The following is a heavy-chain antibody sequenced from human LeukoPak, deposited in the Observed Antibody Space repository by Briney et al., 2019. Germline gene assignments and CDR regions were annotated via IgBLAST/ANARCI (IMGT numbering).Heavy chain of an antibody. CDR3: ARGPLRYFDY. V-gene: IGHV4-34*01. CDR1: GGSISSYY. CDR2: INHSGST. J-gene: IGHJ4*02. Sequence: PSETLSLTCTVSGGSISSYYWSWIRQPPGKGLEWIGEINHSGSTNYNPSLRSRVTISVDTSKNQFSLKLSSVTAADTAVYYCARGPLRYFDYWGQGTLVTVSS.